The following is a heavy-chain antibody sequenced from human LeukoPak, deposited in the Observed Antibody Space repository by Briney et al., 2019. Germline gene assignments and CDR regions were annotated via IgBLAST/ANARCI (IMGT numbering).Heavy chain of an antibody. CDR3: AREDSSGYYHNPYGY. J-gene: IGHJ4*02. V-gene: IGHV4-34*01. CDR1: GGSFSGYY. Sequence: SETLSLTCAVYGGSFSGYYWSWIRQPPGKGLEWIGEINHSGSTNYNPSLKSRVTISVDTSKNQFSLKLSSVTAADTAVYYCAREDSSGYYHNPYGYWGQGTLVTVSS. D-gene: IGHD3-22*01. CDR2: INHSGST.